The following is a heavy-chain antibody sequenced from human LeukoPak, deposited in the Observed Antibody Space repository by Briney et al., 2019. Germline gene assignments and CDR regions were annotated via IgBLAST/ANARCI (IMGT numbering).Heavy chain of an antibody. CDR2: ISSSSSTI. CDR1: GFTFSSYS. V-gene: IGHV3-48*04. CDR3: ARGHRAWSY. J-gene: IGHJ4*02. Sequence: GGSLRLSCAASGFTFSSYSMNWVRQAPVKGLEWVSYISSSSSTIYYVDSVKGRFTISRDNAKNSLYLQMNSLRVDDTAVYYCARGHRAWSYWGQGTLVTVSS. D-gene: IGHD3-3*01.